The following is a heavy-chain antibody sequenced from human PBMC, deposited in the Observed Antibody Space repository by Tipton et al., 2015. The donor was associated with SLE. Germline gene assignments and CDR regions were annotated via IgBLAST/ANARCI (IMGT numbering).Heavy chain of an antibody. J-gene: IGHJ4*02. Sequence: TLSLTCTVSGGSISSSSYYWGWIRQPPGKGLEWIGSIYYSGSTNYNPSLKSRVTISVDTSKNQFSLKLSSVTAADTAVYYCARGLDYYDSSGSYYFDYWGQGTLVTVSS. D-gene: IGHD3-22*01. CDR1: GGSISSSSYY. CDR3: ARGLDYYDSSGSYYFDY. V-gene: IGHV4-39*07. CDR2: IYYSGST.